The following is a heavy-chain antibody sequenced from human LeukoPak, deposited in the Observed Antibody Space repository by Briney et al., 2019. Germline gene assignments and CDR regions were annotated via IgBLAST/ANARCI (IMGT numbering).Heavy chain of an antibody. D-gene: IGHD6-13*01. CDR1: GFTFSSYG. Sequence: PGRSLRLSCAASGFTFSSYGMHWVRQAPGKGLEWVAVISYDGSNKYYADSVKGRFTISRDNSKNTLYLQMNSLRAEDTAVYYCAKDGSGDSSSWYLGYHWFDPWGQGTLVTVSS. CDR3: AKDGSGDSSSWYLGYHWFDP. CDR2: ISYDGSNK. V-gene: IGHV3-30*18. J-gene: IGHJ5*02.